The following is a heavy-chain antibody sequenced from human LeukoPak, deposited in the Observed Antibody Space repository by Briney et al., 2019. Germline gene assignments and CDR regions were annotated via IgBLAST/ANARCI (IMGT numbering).Heavy chain of an antibody. Sequence: TGGSLRLSCAASGFTFSSYGMHWVRQAPGKGLEWVAFIRYDGSTKYYADSVKGRFTISRDNSKNTLSLQMHSLRAEDTAVYYCAKDALSQVVEFYYMDVWGKGTTVTVSS. CDR2: IRYDGSTK. CDR3: AKDALSQVVEFYYMDV. D-gene: IGHD1-1*01. CDR1: GFTFSSYG. V-gene: IGHV3-30*02. J-gene: IGHJ6*03.